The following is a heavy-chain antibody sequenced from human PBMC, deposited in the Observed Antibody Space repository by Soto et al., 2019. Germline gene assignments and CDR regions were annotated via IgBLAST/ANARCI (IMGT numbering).Heavy chain of an antibody. D-gene: IGHD1-26*01. CDR1: GYTFTSYY. Sequence: ASVKVSCKASGYTFTSYYMHWVRQAPGQGLEWMGGIIPIFGTANYAQKFQGRVTITADESTSTAYMELSSLRSEDTAVYYCARDQGGASGSCSPPSYWGQGTLVTVSS. J-gene: IGHJ4*02. CDR3: ARDQGGASGSCSPPSY. CDR2: IIPIFGTA. V-gene: IGHV1-69*13.